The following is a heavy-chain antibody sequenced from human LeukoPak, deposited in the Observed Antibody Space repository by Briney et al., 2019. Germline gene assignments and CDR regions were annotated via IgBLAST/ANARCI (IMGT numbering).Heavy chain of an antibody. CDR1: GFTFSSYA. D-gene: IGHD6-19*01. CDR3: ARAHSSGWYYFDY. Sequence: GGSLRLSCAASGFTFSSYAMSWVRQAPGKGLEWVSAISGSGGSTYYADSVKGRFTISRDNAKNTLYLQMNSLRAEDTAVYYCARAHSSGWYYFDYWGQGTLVTVSS. J-gene: IGHJ4*02. CDR2: ISGSGGST. V-gene: IGHV3-23*01.